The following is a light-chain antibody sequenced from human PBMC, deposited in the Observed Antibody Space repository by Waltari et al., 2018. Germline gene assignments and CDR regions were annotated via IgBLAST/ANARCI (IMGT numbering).Light chain of an antibody. Sequence: QSALTQPASVSGSPGQSITISCTGTSSAVGGYNYVSWYQQHPGKAPKLMIYDVSKRPSGVSNRFSGSKSGNTASLTISGLQAEDEADYYCSSYTSSSTWVFGGGTKLTVI. V-gene: IGLV2-14*01. CDR1: SSAVGGYNY. CDR3: SSYTSSSTWV. J-gene: IGLJ2*01. CDR2: DVS.